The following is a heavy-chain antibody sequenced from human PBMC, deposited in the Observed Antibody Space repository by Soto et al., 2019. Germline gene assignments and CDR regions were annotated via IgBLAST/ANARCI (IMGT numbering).Heavy chain of an antibody. D-gene: IGHD3-9*01. CDR1: GGSIGTYY. CDR3: ARHPGYYDILTGYTTYYFDY. J-gene: IGHJ4*02. V-gene: IGHV4-59*08. Sequence: PSENLSLPCTVSGGSIGTYYWSWIRQPPGEGLEWIGDIYYRGNTDYNPSLKSRVTISLDTPKNQFSLKLSSVTAADTAVYYCARHPGYYDILTGYTTYYFDYWGQGILVTVSS. CDR2: IYYRGNT.